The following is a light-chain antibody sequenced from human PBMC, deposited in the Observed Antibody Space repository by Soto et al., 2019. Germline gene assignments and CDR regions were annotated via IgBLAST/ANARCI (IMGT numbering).Light chain of an antibody. V-gene: IGKV3-11*01. J-gene: IGKJ4*02. CDR3: QERSAWPLT. CDR2: DAS. Sequence: EIVLTQSPATLSLSPGETATLSCRASQSVSTYLAWYQQRPGQTTRLLIYDASTRGSGIPARFSGRGSGTDFTLPISGLAHEDFALDYCQERSAWPLTFGGGTKVDIK. CDR1: QSVSTY.